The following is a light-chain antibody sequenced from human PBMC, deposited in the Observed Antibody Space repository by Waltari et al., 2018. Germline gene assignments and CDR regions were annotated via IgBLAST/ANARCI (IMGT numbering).Light chain of an antibody. V-gene: IGLV2-14*03. CDR1: SSDIGAYNY. CDR3: NSHTTVSSLV. Sequence: QSALTQPASVSGSPGQSITISCTGTSSDIGAYNYVSWYQQHPGKPPKLLIYDVTYRPSGVSSRFSGSKSGNTASLTISGLQAEDEADYYCNSHTTVSSLVFGTGTKVTVL. CDR2: DVT. J-gene: IGLJ1*01.